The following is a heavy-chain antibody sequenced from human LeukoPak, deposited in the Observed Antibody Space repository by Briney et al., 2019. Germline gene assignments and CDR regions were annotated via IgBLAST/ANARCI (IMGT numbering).Heavy chain of an antibody. Sequence: SETLSLTCTVSGGSISGYYWNWIRQPPGKGLEWTGYVHYGGSTNYNPSLKSRSTISVDTSKNQYSLKVNSVTAADTAVYYCARSTDSLAQLWFGFDYWGQGTLATVSS. J-gene: IGHJ4*02. D-gene: IGHD5-18*01. CDR1: GGSISGYY. CDR2: VHYGGST. V-gene: IGHV4-59*08. CDR3: ARSTDSLAQLWFGFDY.